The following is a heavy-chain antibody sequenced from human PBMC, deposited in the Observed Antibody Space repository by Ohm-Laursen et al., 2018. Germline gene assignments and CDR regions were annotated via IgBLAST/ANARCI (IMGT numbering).Heavy chain of an antibody. D-gene: IGHD2-2*01. CDR1: GGSISSYY. CDR2: IHYSGST. Sequence: SETLSLTCTVSGGSISSYYWSWIRQPPGKGLEWIGYIHYSGSTNYNPSLKSRVTISVDTSKNQFSLELSSVTAADTAVYYCARQEGYCSSTSCYEVWFDPWGQGTLVTVSS. J-gene: IGHJ5*02. CDR3: ARQEGYCSSTSCYEVWFDP. V-gene: IGHV4-59*08.